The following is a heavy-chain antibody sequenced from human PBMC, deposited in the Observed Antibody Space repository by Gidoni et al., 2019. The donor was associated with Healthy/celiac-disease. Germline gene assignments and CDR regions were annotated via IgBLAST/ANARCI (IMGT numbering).Heavy chain of an antibody. CDR3: ARSWYGQFYYFDY. V-gene: IGHV4-34*01. Sequence: QVQLQQWGAGLLKPSETLSLTCAVYGGSVCGYYWSWIRQPPGKGLEWIGEINHSGSTNYNPSLKSRVTISVDTSKNQFSLKLSSVTAADTAVYSCARSWYGQFYYFDYWGQGTLVTVSS. J-gene: IGHJ4*02. CDR1: GGSVCGYY. D-gene: IGHD6-13*01. CDR2: INHSGST.